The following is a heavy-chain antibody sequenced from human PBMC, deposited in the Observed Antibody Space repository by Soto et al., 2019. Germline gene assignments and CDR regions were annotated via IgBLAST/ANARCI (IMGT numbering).Heavy chain of an antibody. J-gene: IGHJ6*02. D-gene: IGHD6-13*01. CDR1: GGTFRSYA. Sequence: QVQLVQSGAEVKKPGSSVKVSCKASGGTFRSYAISWVRQAPGQGLEWMGGIIPIVGTANYAQKFQGRVTITEDESTTTSYMELSSLGSEDTAVYYCARAQQLVPFVGWDYYYGMDVWGQGTTVTGPS. V-gene: IGHV1-69*01. CDR2: IIPIVGTA. CDR3: ARAQQLVPFVGWDYYYGMDV.